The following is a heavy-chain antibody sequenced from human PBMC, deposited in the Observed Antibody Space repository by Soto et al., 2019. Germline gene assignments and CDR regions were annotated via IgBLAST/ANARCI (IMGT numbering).Heavy chain of an antibody. Sequence: ASVKVSCKASGYTFTSYAMHWVRQAPGQRLEWMGWINAGNGNTKYSQKFQGRVTITRDTSASTAYMELSSLGSEDTAVYYCASLRRYDSIVYSNDYYYDVIYVCAQRSTVPVS. CDR2: INAGNGNT. V-gene: IGHV1-3*01. CDR3: ASLRRYDSIVYSNDYYYDVIYV. J-gene: IGHJ6*02. CDR1: GYTFTSYA. D-gene: IGHD3-22*01.